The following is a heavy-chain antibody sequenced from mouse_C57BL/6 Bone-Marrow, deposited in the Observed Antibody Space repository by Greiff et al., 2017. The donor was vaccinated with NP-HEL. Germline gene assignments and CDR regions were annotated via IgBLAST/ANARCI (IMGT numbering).Heavy chain of an antibody. CDR2: IDPSGSYT. CDR3: AIQYDYFSWFAY. V-gene: IGHV1-69*01. D-gene: IGHD2-4*01. Sequence: QVQLQQPGAELVMPGASVKLSCKASGYTFTSYWMHWVKQRPGQGLEWIGEIDPSGSYTNYHQKFKGKSTFTVDKSSSTAYMQLSRLTSEDSAVYYCAIQYDYFSWFAYWGQGTLVTVSA. CDR1: GYTFTSYW. J-gene: IGHJ3*01.